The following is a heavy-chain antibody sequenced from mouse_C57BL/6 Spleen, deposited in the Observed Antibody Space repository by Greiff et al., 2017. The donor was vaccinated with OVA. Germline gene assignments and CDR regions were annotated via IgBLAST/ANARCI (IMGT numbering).Heavy chain of an antibody. V-gene: IGHV5-17*01. J-gene: IGHJ2*01. CDR1: GFTFSDYG. CDR3: ARNGYYGSSFDY. D-gene: IGHD1-1*01. Sequence: EVKLQESGGGLVKPGGSLKLSCAASGFTFSDYGMHWVRQAPEKGLEWVAYISSGSSTIYYADTVKGRFTISRDNAKNTLFQQMTSLRTEDTAMYYCARNGYYGSSFDYWGQGTTLTVSS. CDR2: ISSGSSTI.